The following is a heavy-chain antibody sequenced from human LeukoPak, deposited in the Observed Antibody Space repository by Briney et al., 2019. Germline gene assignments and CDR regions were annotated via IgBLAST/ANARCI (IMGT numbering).Heavy chain of an antibody. CDR2: ISSSSSYI. V-gene: IGHV3-21*01. CDR3: APSVPMAY. Sequence: PGGSLRLSCAASGFTFSSYNMNWVRQAPGKGLEWVSSISSSSSYIYYADSVKGRFAISRDNAKNSLYLQMNSLRAEDTAVYYCAPSVPMAYWGQGTLVTVSS. CDR1: GFTFSSYN. J-gene: IGHJ4*02. D-gene: IGHD5-24*01.